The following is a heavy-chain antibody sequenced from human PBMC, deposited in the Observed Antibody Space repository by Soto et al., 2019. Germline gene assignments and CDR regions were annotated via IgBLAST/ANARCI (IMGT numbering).Heavy chain of an antibody. CDR3: AKDRSGWYGNDAFDI. CDR2: ISYDGSNK. Sequence: GSLRLSCAASGFTFSSYGMHWVRQGPGKGLEWVAVISYDGSNKYYADSVKGRFTISRDNSKNTLYLQMNSLRAEDTAVYYCAKDRSGWYGNDAFDIWGQGTMVTVSS. CDR1: GFTFSSYG. V-gene: IGHV3-30*18. D-gene: IGHD6-19*01. J-gene: IGHJ3*02.